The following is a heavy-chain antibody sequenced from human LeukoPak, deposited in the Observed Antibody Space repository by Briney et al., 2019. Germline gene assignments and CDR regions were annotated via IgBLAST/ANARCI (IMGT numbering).Heavy chain of an antibody. CDR3: ARSMKAYDSSGYCNDY. D-gene: IGHD3-22*01. J-gene: IGHJ4*02. V-gene: IGHV1-69*13. CDR1: GYIFTNYG. CDR2: IIPIFGTA. Sequence: SVKVSCKASGYIFTNYGISWVRQAPGQGLEWMGGIIPIFGTANYAQKFQGRVTITADESTSTAYMELSSLRSEDTAVYYCARSMKAYDSSGYCNDYWGQGTLVTVSS.